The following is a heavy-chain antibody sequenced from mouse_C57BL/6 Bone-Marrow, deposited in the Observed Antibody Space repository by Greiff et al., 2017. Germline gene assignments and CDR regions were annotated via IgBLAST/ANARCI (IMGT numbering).Heavy chain of an antibody. J-gene: IGHJ4*01. CDR3: TGSCYSKRGYAMDY. D-gene: IGHD2-5*01. CDR1: GFTFSNYW. CDR2: IRLKSDNYAT. Sequence: EVQVVESGGGLVQPGGSMKLSCVASGFTFSNYWMNWVRQSPEKGLEWVAQIRLKSDNYATHYAESVKGRFTISRDDSKSSVYLQMNNLRAEDTGIYYCTGSCYSKRGYAMDYWGQGTSVTVSS. V-gene: IGHV6-3*01.